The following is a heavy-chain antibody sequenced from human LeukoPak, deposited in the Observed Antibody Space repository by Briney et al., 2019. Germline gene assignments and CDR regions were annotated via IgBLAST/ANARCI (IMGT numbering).Heavy chain of an antibody. CDR2: ISAYNGNT. J-gene: IGHJ5*02. Sequence: ASVKVSCKASGYTFTSYGISWVRQAPGQGLEWMGWISAYNGNTNYAQKLQGRVTMTTDTSTSTAYMELRSLRSEDTAVYYCARGKGIVGATWFDPWGQGTLVTVSS. D-gene: IGHD1-26*01. V-gene: IGHV1-18*01. CDR3: ARGKGIVGATWFDP. CDR1: GYTFTSYG.